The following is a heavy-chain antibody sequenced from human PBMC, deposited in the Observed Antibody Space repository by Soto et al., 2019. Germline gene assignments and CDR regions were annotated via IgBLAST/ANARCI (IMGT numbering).Heavy chain of an antibody. Sequence: PGGSLRLSCAASGFTFSSYAMSWVRQAPGKGLEWVSAISGSGGSTYYADSVKGRFTISRDNSKNTLYLQMNSLRAEDTAVYYCAKDGGRGIVLMVYAHDAFDIWGQGTMVTVSS. CDR2: ISGSGGST. CDR3: AKDGGRGIVLMVYAHDAFDI. V-gene: IGHV3-23*01. D-gene: IGHD2-8*01. J-gene: IGHJ3*02. CDR1: GFTFSSYA.